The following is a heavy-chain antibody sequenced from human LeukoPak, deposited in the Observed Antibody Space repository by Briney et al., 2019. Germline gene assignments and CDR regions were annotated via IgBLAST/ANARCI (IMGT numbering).Heavy chain of an antibody. J-gene: IGHJ4*02. CDR3: ARTVDGQLAGY. CDR1: GFTFSSYS. Sequence: PGGSLRLSCAASGFTFSSYSMNWVRQAPGKGLEWVSYISSSSSTIYYADSVKGRFTISRDNAKNSLYLQMNSLRAEDTAVYYCARTVDGQLAGYWGQGTLVIVSS. V-gene: IGHV3-48*01. CDR2: ISSSSSTI. D-gene: IGHD6-19*01.